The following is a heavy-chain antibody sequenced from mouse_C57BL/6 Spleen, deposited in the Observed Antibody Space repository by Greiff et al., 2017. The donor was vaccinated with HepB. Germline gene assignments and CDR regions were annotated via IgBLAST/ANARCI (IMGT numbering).Heavy chain of an antibody. J-gene: IGHJ2*01. CDR1: GYTFTTYP. CDR3: ARNYDYDGAYYFDY. V-gene: IGHV1-47*01. CDR2: FHPYNDDT. D-gene: IGHD2-4*01. Sequence: QVQLKESGAELVKPGASVKMSCKASGYTFTTYPIEWMKQNHGKSLEWIGNFHPYNDDTKYNEKFKGKATLTVEKSSSTVYLELSRLTSDDSAVYYCARNYDYDGAYYFDYWGQGTTLTVSS.